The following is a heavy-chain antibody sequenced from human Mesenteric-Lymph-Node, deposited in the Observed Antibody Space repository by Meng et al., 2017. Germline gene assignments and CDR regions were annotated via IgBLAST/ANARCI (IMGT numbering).Heavy chain of an antibody. V-gene: IGHV3-30*01. Sequence: LSLTCAASGFTFSSYAMHWVRQAPGKGLEWVAVISYDGSNKYYADSVKGRFTISRDNSKNTLYLQMNSLRAEDTAVYYCARGDIVVVPAAISWFDPWGQGTLVTVSS. CDR2: ISYDGSNK. CDR3: ARGDIVVVPAAISWFDP. D-gene: IGHD2-2*01. J-gene: IGHJ5*02. CDR1: GFTFSSYA.